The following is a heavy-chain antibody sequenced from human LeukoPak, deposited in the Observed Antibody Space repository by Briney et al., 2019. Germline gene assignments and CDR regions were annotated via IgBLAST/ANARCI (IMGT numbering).Heavy chain of an antibody. CDR1: GFTFSSYW. J-gene: IGHJ5*02. CDR3: ARVGEYYGSGIFDP. Sequence: GGSLRLSCAASGFTFSSYWMSWVRQAPGKGLEWVSYISSSSSTIYYADSVKGRFTISRDNAKNSLYLQMNSLRAEDTAVYYCARVGEYYGSGIFDPWGQGTLVTVSS. D-gene: IGHD3-10*01. CDR2: ISSSSSTI. V-gene: IGHV3-48*01.